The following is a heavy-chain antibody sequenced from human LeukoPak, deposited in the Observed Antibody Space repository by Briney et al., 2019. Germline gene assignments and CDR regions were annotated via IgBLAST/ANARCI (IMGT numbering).Heavy chain of an antibody. Sequence: PSQTLSLTCTVSGGSISSGGYYWSWIRQHPGKGLEWIGYIYYSGSTYYNPSLKSRVTISVDTSKNQCSLKLSSVAAADTAVYYCASHIDGSGSFDYWGQGTLVTVSS. CDR3: ASHIDGSGSFDY. D-gene: IGHD3-10*01. J-gene: IGHJ4*02. V-gene: IGHV4-31*03. CDR1: GGSISSGGYY. CDR2: IYYSGST.